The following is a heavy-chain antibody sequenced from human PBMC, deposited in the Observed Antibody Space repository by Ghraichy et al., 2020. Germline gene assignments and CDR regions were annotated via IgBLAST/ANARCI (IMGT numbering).Heavy chain of an antibody. Sequence: GGSLRLSCAASGFTFSSYSMNWVRQAPGKGLEWVSSISSSSSYIYYADSVKGRFTISRDNAKNSLYLQMNSLRAEDTAVYYCARDVGPYDFWSGQALGYYYYGMDVWGQGTTVTVSS. CDR1: GFTFSSYS. J-gene: IGHJ6*02. D-gene: IGHD3-3*01. CDR3: ARDVGPYDFWSGQALGYYYYGMDV. V-gene: IGHV3-21*01. CDR2: ISSSSSYI.